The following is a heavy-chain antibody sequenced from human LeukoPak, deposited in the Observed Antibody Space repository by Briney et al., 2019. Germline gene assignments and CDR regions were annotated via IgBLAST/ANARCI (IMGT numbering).Heavy chain of an antibody. J-gene: IGHJ4*02. D-gene: IGHD3-22*01. CDR2: IHYSGST. CDR3: ARRSLGSSGYNERYDY. CDR1: GGSISSYY. V-gene: IGHV4-59*01. Sequence: SETLSLTCTVSGGSISSYYWSWIRQPPGKGLEWIGYIHYSGSTNYNPSLKSRVTISVDTSKNQFSLKLSSVTAADTAVYYCARRSLGSSGYNERYDYWGQGTLVTVSS.